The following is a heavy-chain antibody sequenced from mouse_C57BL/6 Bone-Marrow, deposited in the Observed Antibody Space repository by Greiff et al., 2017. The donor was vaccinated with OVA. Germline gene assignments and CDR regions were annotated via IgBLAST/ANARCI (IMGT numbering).Heavy chain of an antibody. CDR3: ARLYYSNWGYFDV. CDR1: GFTFTDYY. D-gene: IGHD2-5*01. V-gene: IGHV7-3*01. CDR2: IRNKANGYTT. J-gene: IGHJ1*03. Sequence: EAGGFTFTDYYMSWVRQPPGKALEWLGFIRNKANGYTTEYSASVKGRFTISRDNSQSILYLQMNALRAEDSATYYCARLYYSNWGYFDVWGTGTTVTVSS.